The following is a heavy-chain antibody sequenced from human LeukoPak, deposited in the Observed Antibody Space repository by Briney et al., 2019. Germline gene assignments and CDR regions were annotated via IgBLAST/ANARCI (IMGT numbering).Heavy chain of an antibody. V-gene: IGHV3-21*01. Sequence: GGSLRLSCAASGFTFSSYSMNWVRQAPGKGLEWVSSISSSSSYTYYADSVKGRFTISRDNAKNSLYLQMNSLRAEDTAVYYCARVRHQGYCSSTSCLNWFDPWGQGTLVTVSS. J-gene: IGHJ5*02. CDR1: GFTFSSYS. CDR3: ARVRHQGYCSSTSCLNWFDP. CDR2: ISSSSSYT. D-gene: IGHD2-2*01.